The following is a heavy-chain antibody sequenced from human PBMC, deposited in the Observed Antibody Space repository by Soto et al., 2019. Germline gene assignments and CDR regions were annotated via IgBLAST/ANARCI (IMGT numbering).Heavy chain of an antibody. Sequence: QVQLVQSGAEVKKPGASVKVSCKASGYTFTSYGISWVRQAPGQGLEWMGWISAYNGNTNYAQKLQGRVTITTDTSPSTAYMELRSLRSDDTAVYYCARDRHLAIAAAGALGDYWGQGTLVTVSS. CDR2: ISAYNGNT. V-gene: IGHV1-18*01. CDR1: GYTFTSYG. D-gene: IGHD6-13*01. J-gene: IGHJ4*02. CDR3: ARDRHLAIAAAGALGDY.